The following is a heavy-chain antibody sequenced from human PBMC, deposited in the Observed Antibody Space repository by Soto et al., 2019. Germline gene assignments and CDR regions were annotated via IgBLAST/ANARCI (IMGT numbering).Heavy chain of an antibody. Sequence: SVKVSCKASGGTFSSYAISWVRQAPGQGLEWMGGIIPIFGTANYAQKFQGRVTITADESTSTAYMELSSLRSEDTAVYYCARVAYYDFWSGYSRGGAFDIWGQGTMVTVSS. D-gene: IGHD3-3*01. CDR2: IIPIFGTA. CDR1: GGTFSSYA. CDR3: ARVAYYDFWSGYSRGGAFDI. J-gene: IGHJ3*02. V-gene: IGHV1-69*13.